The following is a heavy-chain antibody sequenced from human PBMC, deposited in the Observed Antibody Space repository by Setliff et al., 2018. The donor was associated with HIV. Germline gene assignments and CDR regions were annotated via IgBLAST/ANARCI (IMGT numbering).Heavy chain of an antibody. Sequence: SVKVSCKASGGTFRSNAISWLRQAPGQGLECMGGIIPIFGTPNYAQKFQGRLTITADESTDTAYMELSSLRSEDTAVYYCARHAGYYDSSGYWYDAFDLWGQGTMVTVSS. CDR3: ARHAGYYDSSGYWYDAFDL. V-gene: IGHV1-69*13. CDR2: IIPIFGTP. D-gene: IGHD3-22*01. J-gene: IGHJ3*01. CDR1: GGTFRSNA.